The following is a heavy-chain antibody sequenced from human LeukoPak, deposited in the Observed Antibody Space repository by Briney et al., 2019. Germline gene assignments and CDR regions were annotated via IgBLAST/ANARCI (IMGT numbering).Heavy chain of an antibody. Sequence: GGSLRLSCAGSGFSFSSYGMHWVRQAPGKGLEWMAFIRSDGSNKYYADSVKGRFTISRDNSKNMLSLQMNSLRAEDTAVYYCAKDGGFGPYFFDYWGQGSLVTVSS. CDR2: IRSDGSNK. CDR1: GFSFSSYG. V-gene: IGHV3-30*02. D-gene: IGHD4-23*01. J-gene: IGHJ4*02. CDR3: AKDGGFGPYFFDY.